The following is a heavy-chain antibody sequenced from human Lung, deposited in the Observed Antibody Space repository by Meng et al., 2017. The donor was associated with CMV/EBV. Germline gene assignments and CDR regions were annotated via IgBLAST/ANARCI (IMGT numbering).Heavy chain of an antibody. CDR1: GFTFKNYA. D-gene: IGHD1-1*01. Sequence: GGSLRLXXAASGFTFKNYAIHWLRQAPGKGLEWVAVISYDGYNKYYADSLKGRFTISRDNSKNTLYLQMNSLRAEDSAVYYCARGLEYPEDYYVEYVWGQGXTVTVSS. CDR2: ISYDGYNK. CDR3: ARGLEYPEDYYVEYV. V-gene: IGHV3-30-3*01. J-gene: IGHJ6*02.